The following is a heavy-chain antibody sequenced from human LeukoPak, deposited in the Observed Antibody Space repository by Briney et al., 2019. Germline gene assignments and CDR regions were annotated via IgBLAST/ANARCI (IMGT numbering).Heavy chain of an antibody. CDR1: GYSFTSHY. J-gene: IGHJ5*02. CDR3: ARGGIVATIWAYNWFDP. V-gene: IGHV1-46*01. CDR2: INPSGSST. Sequence: AASVKVSCKASGYSFTSHYMHWVRQAPGQGLEWLGLINPSGSSTLYAQKFQGRVTITADKSTSTAYMELSSLRSEDTAVYYCARGGIVATIWAYNWFDPWGQGTLVTVSS. D-gene: IGHD5-12*01.